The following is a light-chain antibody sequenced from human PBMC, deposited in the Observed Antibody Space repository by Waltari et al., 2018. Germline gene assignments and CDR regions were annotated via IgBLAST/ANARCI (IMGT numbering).Light chain of an antibody. V-gene: IGKV3-15*01. CDR1: QSVGGS. Sequence: EIVMTQSPATLSVSPGEGATLSCRASQSVGGSLAWYQQKPGQAPRLLIYGASTRATGIPARFSGSGSGTEFTLTISSLQSEDFAVYYCQQYINYYTFGQGTKLEIK. J-gene: IGKJ2*01. CDR3: QQYINYYT. CDR2: GAS.